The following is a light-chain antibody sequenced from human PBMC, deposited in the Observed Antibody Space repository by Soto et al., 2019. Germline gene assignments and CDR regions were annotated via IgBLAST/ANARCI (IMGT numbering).Light chain of an antibody. J-gene: IGKJ1*01. CDR3: QQYNNWPPVRT. CDR1: QSVGSN. Sequence: EIVMTQSPATLSVSPGERATLSCRASQSVGSNLAWYQQKPGQAPRLLIYGASTRATGIPARFSGSGSGTECTLSISSLQSEDFAIYFCQQYNNWPPVRTFGQGTKVEIK. V-gene: IGKV3-15*01. CDR2: GAS.